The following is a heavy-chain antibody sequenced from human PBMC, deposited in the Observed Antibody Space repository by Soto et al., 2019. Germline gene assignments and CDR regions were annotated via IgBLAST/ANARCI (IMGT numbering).Heavy chain of an antibody. V-gene: IGHV3-30-3*01. CDR3: XSPXXXXDXXTPIDY. Sequence: QVQLVESGGGVVQPGRSLRLSCAASGFTFSSYAMHWVRQAPGKGLEXVAVISYDGSKKYYADSVKGRFTISRDNSKXXXXLXXXXXXXXXXXXXXXXSPXXXXDXXTPIDYWGQGTLVTVSS. J-gene: IGHJ4*02. CDR2: ISYDGSKK. CDR1: GFTFSSYA.